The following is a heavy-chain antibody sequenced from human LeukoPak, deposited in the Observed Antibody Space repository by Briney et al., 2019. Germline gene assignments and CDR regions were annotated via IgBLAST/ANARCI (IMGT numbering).Heavy chain of an antibody. V-gene: IGHV3-23*01. J-gene: IGHJ4*02. Sequence: GGSLRLSCAASGFTFSSYAMSWVRQAPGKGLEWVSAISGSGGSTYYADSVKGRFTISRDKSKNTLYLQMNSLRPEDTAVYYCAKRGAEVGATVAPGDYWGQGTLVTVSS. CDR2: ISGSGGST. CDR1: GFTFSSYA. D-gene: IGHD1-26*01. CDR3: AKRGAEVGATVAPGDY.